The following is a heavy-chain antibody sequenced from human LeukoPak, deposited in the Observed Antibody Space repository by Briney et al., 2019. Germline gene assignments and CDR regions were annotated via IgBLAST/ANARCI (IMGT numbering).Heavy chain of an antibody. V-gene: IGHV3-30-3*01. CDR3: ARREDWLVLVY. D-gene: IGHD6-19*01. J-gene: IGHJ4*02. Sequence: LSLTCAVSGASISSHNWWWSRVRRAPGKGLEWVAVISYDGSNKYYSDSVKGRFTNSRDNSKNTLYLQMNSLRAEDTAVYYCARREDWLVLVYWGQGTLVTVSS. CDR2: ISYDGSNK. CDR1: GASISSHNW.